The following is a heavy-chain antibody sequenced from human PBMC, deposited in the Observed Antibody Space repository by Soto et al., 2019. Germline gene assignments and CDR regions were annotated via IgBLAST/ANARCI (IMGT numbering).Heavy chain of an antibody. CDR3: ARDLGVRGGTFDY. D-gene: IGHD3-10*01. CDR1: GYTFTGYY. V-gene: IGHV1-2*04. J-gene: IGHJ4*02. CDR2: INPNSGGT. Sequence: ASVKVSCKASGYTFTGYYMHWVRQAPGQGLEWMGWINPNSGGTNYAQKFQGWVTMTRDTSISTAYMELSRLRSDDTAVYYCARDLGVRGGTFDYWGQGTLGIAPQ.